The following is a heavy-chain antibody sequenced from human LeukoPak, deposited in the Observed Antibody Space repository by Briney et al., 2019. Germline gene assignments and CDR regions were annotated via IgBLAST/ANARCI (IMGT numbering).Heavy chain of an antibody. Sequence: SETLSLTCAVYGGSFSGYYWSWIRQPPGKGLEWIGGINHSGSTNYNPSLKGRVTISVDTSKNQFSLKLSSVTAAGTAVYYCARNIVLMVYALDYWGQGTLVTVSS. CDR2: INHSGST. CDR3: ARNIVLMVYALDY. J-gene: IGHJ4*02. V-gene: IGHV4-34*01. CDR1: GGSFSGYY. D-gene: IGHD2-8*01.